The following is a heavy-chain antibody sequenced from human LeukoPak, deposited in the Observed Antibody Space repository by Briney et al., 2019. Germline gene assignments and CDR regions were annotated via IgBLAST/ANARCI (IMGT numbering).Heavy chain of an antibody. CDR3: ARGLSRWLL. V-gene: IGHV4-34*01. Sequence: SETLSLTCAVYGGTFSGYYWSWIRQPPGKRLEWVGESNDSGGTNYNPSLKSRVTISADKSKNQVSLKLTSVTAADTAVYYCARGLSRWLLWGQGTLVTVSS. J-gene: IGHJ4*02. CDR1: GGTFSGYY. D-gene: IGHD4-23*01. CDR2: SNDSGGT.